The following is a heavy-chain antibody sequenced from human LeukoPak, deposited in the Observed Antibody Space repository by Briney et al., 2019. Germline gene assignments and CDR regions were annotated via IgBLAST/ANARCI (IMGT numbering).Heavy chain of an antibody. CDR3: ARIIRYFDWLLVGYFDS. CDR1: GYTFTGYY. Sequence: VASVKVSCKASGYTFTGYYIHWVRQSPGQGLEWMGWINPNSGDTNYAQKLQGRVTMTRDTSISTAYMELSRLRSDDTAGYYCARIIRYFDWLLVGYFDSWGQGTLVTVSS. D-gene: IGHD3-9*01. CDR2: INPNSGDT. J-gene: IGHJ4*02. V-gene: IGHV1-2*02.